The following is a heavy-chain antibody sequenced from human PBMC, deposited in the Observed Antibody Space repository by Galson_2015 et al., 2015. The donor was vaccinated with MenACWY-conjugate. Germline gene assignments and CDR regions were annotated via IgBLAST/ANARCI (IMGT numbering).Heavy chain of an antibody. CDR3: ARHPPGGRGMDV. D-gene: IGHD1-26*01. CDR1: GYSFTTYW. V-gene: IGHV5-51*01. CDR2: ISPGDSNT. J-gene: IGHJ6*02. Sequence: QSGAEVKKPGESLKLSCKTSGYSFTTYWIAWVRQMPGPGLEWMGLISPGDSNTRYSPSFQGQVTISADKSISTAYLQWSSLKASDTAMYYCARHPPGGRGMDVWGQGTTVTVSS.